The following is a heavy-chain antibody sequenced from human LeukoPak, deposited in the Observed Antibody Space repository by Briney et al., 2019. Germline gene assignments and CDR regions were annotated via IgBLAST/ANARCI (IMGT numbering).Heavy chain of an antibody. D-gene: IGHD2-8*02. CDR2: IYDSGST. CDR1: GGSISSYY. V-gene: IGHV4-59*08. Sequence: SETLPLTCTVSGGSISSYYWSWIRQPPGKGLEWIGYIYDSGSTNHNPSLKSRVTISIDTSKNQFSLKLSSVTAADTAVYYCARHDSTGHYYFHYWGQGTLVTVSS. J-gene: IGHJ4*02. CDR3: ARHDSTGHYYFHY.